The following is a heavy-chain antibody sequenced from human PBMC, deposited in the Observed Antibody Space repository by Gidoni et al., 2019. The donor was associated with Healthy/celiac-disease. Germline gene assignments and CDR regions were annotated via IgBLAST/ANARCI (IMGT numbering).Heavy chain of an antibody. V-gene: IGHV3-30-3*01. D-gene: IGHD1-26*01. CDR3: ARESELGSGDI. CDR1: GFTFSSYA. J-gene: IGHJ3*02. Sequence: QVQLVESGGGVVQPGRSLRLSCAASGFTFSSYAMHWVRQAPGKGLEWVAVISYDGSNKYYADSVKGRFTISRDNSKNTLYLQMNSLRAEDTAVYYCARESELGSGDIWGQGTMVTVSS. CDR2: ISYDGSNK.